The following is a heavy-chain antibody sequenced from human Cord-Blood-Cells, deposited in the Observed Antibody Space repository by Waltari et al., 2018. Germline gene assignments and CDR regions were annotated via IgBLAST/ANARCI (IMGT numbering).Heavy chain of an antibody. Sequence: QVQLVESGGGVVQPGGSLRLSCAASGFTFSSYCMHWVRQAPGKGLEWVAFIRYDGSNKYYADSVKGRFTISRDNSKNTLYLQMNSLRAEDTAVYYCAKVWDIAARDAFDIWGQGTMVTVSS. J-gene: IGHJ3*02. CDR3: AKVWDIAARDAFDI. CDR1: GFTFSSYC. CDR2: IRYDGSNK. V-gene: IGHV3-30*02. D-gene: IGHD6-6*01.